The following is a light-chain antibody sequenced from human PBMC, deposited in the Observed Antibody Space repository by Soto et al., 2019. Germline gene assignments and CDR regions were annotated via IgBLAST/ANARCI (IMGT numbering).Light chain of an antibody. Sequence: SYELTQPPSVSVAPGQTATIPCGGNNIGSKTVHWYQQKPGQAPVLVVSDNSDRPSGIPERFSGSKSENTATLTIIRVEAGDEAGYYCQVWDNINDHYVFGAGTKVT. J-gene: IGLJ1*01. CDR1: NIGSKT. V-gene: IGLV3-21*02. CDR2: DNS. CDR3: QVWDNINDHYV.